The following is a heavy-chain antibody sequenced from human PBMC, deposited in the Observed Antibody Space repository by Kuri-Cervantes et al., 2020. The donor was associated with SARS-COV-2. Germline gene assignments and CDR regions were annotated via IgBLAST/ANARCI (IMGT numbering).Heavy chain of an antibody. V-gene: IGHV1-46*03. D-gene: IGHD2-15*01. J-gene: IGHJ5*02. Sequence: ASVKVSCKASGYTFTSYYMHWVRQAPEQGLEWMGIINPSGGSTSYAQKFQGRVTMTRDTSTSTVYMELSSLRSEDTAVYYCARGANTKRLLNIVVANNWFDPWGQGTLVTVSS. CDR3: ARGANTKRLLNIVVANNWFDP. CDR2: INPSGGST. CDR1: GYTFTSYY.